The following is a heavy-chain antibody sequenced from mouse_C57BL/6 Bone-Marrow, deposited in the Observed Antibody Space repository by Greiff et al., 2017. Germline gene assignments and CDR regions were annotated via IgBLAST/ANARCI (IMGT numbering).Heavy chain of an antibody. CDR3: TCYGSSYGGVDY. D-gene: IGHD1-1*01. CDR1: GFNIKDDY. CDR2: IDPENGDT. V-gene: IGHV14-4*01. J-gene: IGHJ2*01. Sequence: EVQLQQSGAELVRPGASVKLSCTASGFNIKDDYMHWVKQRPEQGLEWIGWIDPENGDTEYASKFQGKATITADTSSNTAYLQLSSLTSEDTAVYYCTCYGSSYGGVDYWGQGTTLTVSS.